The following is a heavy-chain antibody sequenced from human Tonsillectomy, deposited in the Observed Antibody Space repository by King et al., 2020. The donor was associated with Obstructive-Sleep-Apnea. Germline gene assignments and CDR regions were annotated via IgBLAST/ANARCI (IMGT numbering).Heavy chain of an antibody. Sequence: VQLVESGGGVVQPGRSLRLSCAASGFTFSSYGMHWVRQAPGKGLEWVAAIWYDGSNEYYADSVKGRFTISRDNSKNTLYLQMNSLRAEDTAVYYCARYGKKWYFDLWGRGTLVTVSS. CDR3: ARYGKKWYFDL. CDR2: IWYDGSNE. CDR1: GFTFSSYG. J-gene: IGHJ2*01. V-gene: IGHV3-33*01. D-gene: IGHD4-17*01.